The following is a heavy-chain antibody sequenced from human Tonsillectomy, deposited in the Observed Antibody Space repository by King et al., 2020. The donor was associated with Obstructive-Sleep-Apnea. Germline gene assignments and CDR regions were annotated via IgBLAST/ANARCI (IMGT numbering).Heavy chain of an antibody. CDR1: GYSFTSYW. V-gene: IGHV5-10-1*01. J-gene: IGHJ4*02. CDR3: VRQFPIAVHPRDY. CDR2: IDPRDSKT. D-gene: IGHD6-19*01. Sequence: QLVPSGAEVKKPGESLRISCKASGYSFTSYWINWVRQMPGKGLEWMGRIDPRDSKTNYSPSFQGHVTISADKSISTAYIQWSRLKASDTALYYCVRQFPIAVHPRDYWGQGTLVTVSS.